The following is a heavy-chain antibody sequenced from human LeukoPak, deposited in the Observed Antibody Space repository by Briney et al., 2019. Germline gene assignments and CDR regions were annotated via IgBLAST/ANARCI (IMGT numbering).Heavy chain of an antibody. CDR2: IYYSGST. CDR3: ARDSDYGDYVAY. J-gene: IGHJ4*02. D-gene: IGHD4-17*01. V-gene: IGHV4-59*01. Sequence: VKPSETLSLTCTVSGGSISSYYWSWIRPPPGKGLEWIGYIYYSGSTNYNPSLKSRVTISVDTSKNQFSLKLSSVTAADTAVYYCARDSDYGDYVAYWGQGTLVTVSS. CDR1: GGSISSYY.